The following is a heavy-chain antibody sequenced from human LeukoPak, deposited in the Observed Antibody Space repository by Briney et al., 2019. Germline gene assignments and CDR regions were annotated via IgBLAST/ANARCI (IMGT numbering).Heavy chain of an antibody. CDR2: ISYDGSNK. CDR1: GFTFGSYA. CDR3: AKDLRGGSYDY. Sequence: GRSLRLSCAASGFTFGSYAMHWVRQAPGKGLEWVAVISYDGSNKYYADSAKGRFTISRDNSKNTLYLQMNSLRAEDTAVYYCAKDLRGGSYDYWGQGTLVTVSS. D-gene: IGHD1-26*01. J-gene: IGHJ4*02. V-gene: IGHV3-30*07.